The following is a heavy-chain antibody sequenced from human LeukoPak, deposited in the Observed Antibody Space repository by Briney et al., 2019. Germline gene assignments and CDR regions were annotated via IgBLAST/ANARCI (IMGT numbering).Heavy chain of an antibody. V-gene: IGHV3-23*01. CDR2: ISGSGGST. J-gene: IGHJ4*02. D-gene: IGHD2-21*02. CDR1: GFTFSNYA. Sequence: GGSLRLSCAASGFTFSNYAMSWVRQAPGKGLEWVSAISGSGGSTYYVDSVKGRFTISRDNSKNTLYLQMNSLRAEDTAVYYCAKSPYCGGDCYSDYWGQGTLVTVSS. CDR3: AKSPYCGGDCYSDY.